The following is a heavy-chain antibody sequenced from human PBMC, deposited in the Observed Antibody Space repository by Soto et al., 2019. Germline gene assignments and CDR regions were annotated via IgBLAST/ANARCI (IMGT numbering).Heavy chain of an antibody. CDR2: ISSSSSHK. CDR3: TRRRSDAFDI. D-gene: IGHD4-17*01. Sequence: EVQLVESGGGLVKPGESLRLSCAASGFTFNYFTMNWVRQAPGKGLEWVASISSSSSHKYSADSVRGRFTFSRDNANNSLYLQMNSLRVEDTVVYYCTRRRSDAFDILGQGTLVTVSS. V-gene: IGHV3-21*04. CDR1: GFTFNYFT. J-gene: IGHJ3*02.